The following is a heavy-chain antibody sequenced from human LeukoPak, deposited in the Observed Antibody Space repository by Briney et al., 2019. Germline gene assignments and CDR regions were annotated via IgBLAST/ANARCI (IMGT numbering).Heavy chain of an antibody. CDR3: TINLRDY. CDR1: GYTFTSYA. J-gene: IGHJ4*02. CDR2: INAGNGNT. V-gene: IGHV1-3*01. D-gene: IGHD5-24*01. Sequence: ASVKVSCKASGYTFTSYAMHWVRQAPGQRLEWMGWINAGNGNTKYSQKFQGRVTITRDTSADTAYMELSSLRSEDTAIYFCTINLRDYWGQGTLVTVSS.